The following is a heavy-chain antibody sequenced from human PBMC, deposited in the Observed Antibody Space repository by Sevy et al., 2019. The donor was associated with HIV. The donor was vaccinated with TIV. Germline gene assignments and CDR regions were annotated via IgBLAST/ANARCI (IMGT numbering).Heavy chain of an antibody. CDR1: GFTFSSYG. Sequence: GGCLRLSCAASGFTFSSYGMHWVRQAPGKGLERVAFIRYDGNNKYYTGSVKGRFTISRDNSKNTLYLQMNSLRAEDTAVYYCTKGREQGYYYGMDVWGQGTTVPVSS. D-gene: IGHD1-26*01. CDR2: IRYDGNNK. V-gene: IGHV3-30*02. J-gene: IGHJ6*02. CDR3: TKGREQGYYYGMDV.